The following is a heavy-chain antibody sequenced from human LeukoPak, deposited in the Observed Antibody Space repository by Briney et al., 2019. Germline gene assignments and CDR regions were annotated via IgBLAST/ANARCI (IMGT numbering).Heavy chain of an antibody. CDR1: GGSISSSTYY. Sequence: SETLSLTCTVSGGSISSSTYYWGWSRQPPGKGLEWSGSMFYSGSTYYSPSLKSRVTISVDTSKNQFSLKLSSVTAADTAVYYCAREEMATIGPYFDYWGQGTLVTVSS. D-gene: IGHD5-24*01. CDR2: MFYSGST. CDR3: AREEMATIGPYFDY. J-gene: IGHJ4*02. V-gene: IGHV4-39*07.